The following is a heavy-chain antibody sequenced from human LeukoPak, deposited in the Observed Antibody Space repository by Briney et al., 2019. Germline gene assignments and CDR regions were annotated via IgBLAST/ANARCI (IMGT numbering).Heavy chain of an antibody. Sequence: PSETLSLTCTVSGVSISSYYWSWIRQPPGKGLEWIGHIYYSGSTNYNPSLKSRVTISVDTSKNQFSLKLSSETGADTAVYYGARIRPCLGSSSWPEFDYWGQGTLVTVSS. CDR2: IYYSGST. CDR1: GVSISSYY. D-gene: IGHD6-13*01. J-gene: IGHJ4*02. CDR3: ARIRPCLGSSSWPEFDY. V-gene: IGHV4-59*01.